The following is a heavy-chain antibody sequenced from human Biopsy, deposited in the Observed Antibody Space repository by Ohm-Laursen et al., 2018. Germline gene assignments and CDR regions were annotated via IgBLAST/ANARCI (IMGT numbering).Heavy chain of an antibody. D-gene: IGHD3-9*01. V-gene: IGHV4-38-2*01. Sequence: GTLSLTCPVSDSSVSHDYFWTWIRRPPGKGLEWIGSIYHGSDTSYNPSVETRVAITLDKAKNEFSLRIDSVTAADTAVYYCASRSLFFRYFASWGQGTPVTVSS. J-gene: IGHJ4*02. CDR1: DSSVSHDYF. CDR3: ASRSLFFRYFAS. CDR2: IYHGSDT.